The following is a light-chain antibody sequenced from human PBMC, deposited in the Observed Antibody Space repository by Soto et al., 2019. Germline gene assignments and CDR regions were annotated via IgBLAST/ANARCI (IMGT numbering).Light chain of an antibody. V-gene: IGKV3-11*01. Sequence: EIVLTQSPATLSLSPGERATLSCRASQSVSSYLVWYQQKPGQAPRLLMYDASNRATDIPARFSGSGSGTDFTLTISSLEPADFAVYYCQQRSTWPLTFGGGTKVEIK. J-gene: IGKJ4*01. CDR1: QSVSSY. CDR2: DAS. CDR3: QQRSTWPLT.